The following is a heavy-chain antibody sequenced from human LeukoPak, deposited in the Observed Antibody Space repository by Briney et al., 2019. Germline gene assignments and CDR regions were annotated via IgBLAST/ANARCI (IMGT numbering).Heavy chain of an antibody. Sequence: SETLSLTCPVSGGSISSSDYYWGWIRQPPGKGLEWIGSIYYNGFTYYNPSLKSRVTLAVDTSKNHFSLNVRSVTAADSAIYYRARATDFWTGSGAFDIWGKGTTVTVSS. CDR3: ARATDFWTGSGAFDI. D-gene: IGHD3-3*01. J-gene: IGHJ6*04. CDR1: GGSISSSDYY. V-gene: IGHV4-39*07. CDR2: IYYNGFT.